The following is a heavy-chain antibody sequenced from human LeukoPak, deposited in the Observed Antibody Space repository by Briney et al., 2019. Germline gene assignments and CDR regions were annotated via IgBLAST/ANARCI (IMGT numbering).Heavy chain of an antibody. CDR2: IYYSGST. D-gene: IGHD5-18*01. V-gene: IGHV4-30-4*07. J-gene: IGHJ6*03. Sequence: SETLSLTCAVSGGSISSGGYSWSWIRQPPGKGLEWIGYIYYSGSTNYNPSLKSRVTISVDTSKNQFSLKLSSVTAADTAVYYCARISVDTAMARWYYYYYYMDVWGKGTTVTVSS. CDR3: ARISVDTAMARWYYYYYYMDV. CDR1: GGSISSGGYS.